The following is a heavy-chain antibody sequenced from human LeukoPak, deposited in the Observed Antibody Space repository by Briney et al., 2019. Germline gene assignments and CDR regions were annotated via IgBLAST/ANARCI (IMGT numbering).Heavy chain of an antibody. J-gene: IGHJ4*02. CDR2: IYHSGST. CDR1: GYSISSGYY. CDR3: ARGGGPLQSFDY. V-gene: IGHV4-38-2*02. Sequence: SETLSLTCTVSGYSISSGYYWGWIRQPPGKGLEWIGSIYHSGSTYYNPSLKSRVTISVDTSKHQFSLKLSSVTAADTAVYYCARGGGPLQSFDYWGQGTLVTVSS. D-gene: IGHD4-11*01.